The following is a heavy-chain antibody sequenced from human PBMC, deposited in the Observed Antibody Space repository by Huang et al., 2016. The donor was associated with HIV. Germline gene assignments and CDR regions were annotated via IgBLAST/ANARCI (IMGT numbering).Heavy chain of an antibody. CDR1: GFAFSDYG. J-gene: IGHJ4*02. CDR3: ARVDSTANMMGVDL. D-gene: IGHD2-21*02. Sequence: EVQLVESGGGQVHPGGSLRLSCAVSGFAFSDYGMNWVRQAAGKGLEWVASISSDGNYIYYADSVKGRFTSSRDNAKNSLSLQINILGAEDTAVYYCARVDSTANMMGVDLWGRGTLVTVFS. V-gene: IGHV3-21*02. CDR2: ISSDGNYI.